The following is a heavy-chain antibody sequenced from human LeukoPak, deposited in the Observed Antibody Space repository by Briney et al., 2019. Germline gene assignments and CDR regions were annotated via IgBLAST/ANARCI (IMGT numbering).Heavy chain of an antibody. J-gene: IGHJ3*02. V-gene: IGHV3-23*01. CDR3: AKDPYYYDSSGYYHDAFDI. CDR2: ISGSGGST. CDR1: GFTFSSYS. D-gene: IGHD3-22*01. Sequence: PGGSLRLSCAASGFTFSSYSLNWVRQAPGKGLEWVSAISGSGGSTYYADSVKGRFTISRDNSKNTLYLQMNSLRAEDTAVYYCAKDPYYYDSSGYYHDAFDIWGQGTMVTVSS.